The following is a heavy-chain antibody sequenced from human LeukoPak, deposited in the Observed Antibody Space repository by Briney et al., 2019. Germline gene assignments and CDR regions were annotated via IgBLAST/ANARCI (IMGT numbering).Heavy chain of an antibody. D-gene: IGHD3-3*01. CDR1: GYTFTSYG. CDR3: ARGENYDFWSGYYHFDY. CDR2: ISAYNGNT. V-gene: IGHV1-18*01. J-gene: IGHJ4*02. Sequence: ASVKVSCKASGYTFTSYGISWVRQAPGQGLEWMGWISAYNGNTNYAQKLQGRVTMTTDTSTSTAYMELRSLRSDDTAVYYCARGENYDFWSGYYHFDYWGQGTLVTVSS.